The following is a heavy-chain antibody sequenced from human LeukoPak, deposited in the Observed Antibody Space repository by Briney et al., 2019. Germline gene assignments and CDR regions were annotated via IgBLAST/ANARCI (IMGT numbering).Heavy chain of an antibody. CDR1: GFTFSSYE. Sequence: GGSLRLSCAASGFTFSSYEMNWVRQAPGKGLEWVSYISGGGSTIYYADSVKGRFTISRDNAKNSLYLQMNSLRAEDTGIYHCARNRRTLKTDYYHYGMDVWGQGTTVTVSS. CDR2: ISGGGSTI. J-gene: IGHJ6*02. V-gene: IGHV3-48*03. D-gene: IGHD1-14*01. CDR3: ARNRRTLKTDYYHYGMDV.